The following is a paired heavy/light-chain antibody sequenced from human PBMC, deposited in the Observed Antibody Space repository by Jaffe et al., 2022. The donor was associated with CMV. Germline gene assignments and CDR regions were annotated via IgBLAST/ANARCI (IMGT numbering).Heavy chain of an antibody. CDR1: GFNFRDFA. V-gene: IGHV3-49*04. CDR3: TRRGLVGRVGGVKPAGRFYDH. D-gene: IGHD3-10*01. Sequence: EVQLVDSGGALVHPGQSLTLSCTTSGFNFRDFAMNWVRQAPGKGLEWVGFITSEAYGRTPRYAASVEGRFIISRDDSRGIAYLQMNNLRTDDTALYYCTRRGLVGRVGGVKPAGRFYDHWGQGTLVTVSS. J-gene: IGHJ4*02. CDR2: ITSEAYGRTP.
Light chain of an antibody. V-gene: IGKV3-20*01. Sequence: EIVLTQSPGTLSLSPGERATLSCRASQTVSTYLAWYQRKPGQAPRLLIYGASITATGIPDRFSGSGSGTDFTLTISRLESEDFAVYYCQQYGSSLETFGQGTKVEIK. CDR3: QQYGSSLET. CDR2: GAS. J-gene: IGKJ1*01. CDR1: QTVSTY.